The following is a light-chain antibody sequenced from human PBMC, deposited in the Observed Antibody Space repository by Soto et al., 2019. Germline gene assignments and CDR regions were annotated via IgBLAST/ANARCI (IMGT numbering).Light chain of an antibody. CDR2: AAS. Sequence: EIVLTQSSGTLSLSPGERATLSCRASQSVSSSYLAWYQQKPGQAPRLLIYAASSRATGIPYRFSGSGSGTDSTINIGRPEPEDFPVYYDQQYGGSPPYTFGQGTRLEIK. V-gene: IGKV3-20*01. J-gene: IGKJ2*01. CDR3: QQYGGSPPYT. CDR1: QSVSSSY.